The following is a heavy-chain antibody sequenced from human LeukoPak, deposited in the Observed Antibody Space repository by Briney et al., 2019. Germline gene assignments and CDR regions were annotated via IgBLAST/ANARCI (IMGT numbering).Heavy chain of an antibody. CDR2: IWYDGSNK. CDR1: GFTFSSYG. V-gene: IGHV3-33*01. CDR3: ARDRGESRFDP. Sequence: PGGSLRLSCAASGFTFSSYGMHWVRQAPGKGLEWVAFIWYDGSNKYYTDSLKGRFTISRDNSKNTLYLQMNSLRAEDTAIYYCARDRGESRFDPWGQGTLVTVSS. D-gene: IGHD3-10*01. J-gene: IGHJ5*02.